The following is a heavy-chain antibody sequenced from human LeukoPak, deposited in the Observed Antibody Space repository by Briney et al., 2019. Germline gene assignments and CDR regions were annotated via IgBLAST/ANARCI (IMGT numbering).Heavy chain of an antibody. CDR3: AGDGARSNYGDYVGDY. Sequence: SVKVSCKASGGTFSSYAISWVRQAPGQGLEWMGGIIPIFGTANYAQKFQGRVTITTDESTSTAYMELSSLRSEDTAVYYCAGDGARSNYGDYVGDYWGQGTLVTVS. D-gene: IGHD4-17*01. CDR2: IIPIFGTA. V-gene: IGHV1-69*05. CDR1: GGTFSSYA. J-gene: IGHJ4*02.